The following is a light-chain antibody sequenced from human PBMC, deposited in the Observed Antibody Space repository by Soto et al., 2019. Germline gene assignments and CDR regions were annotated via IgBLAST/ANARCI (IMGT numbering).Light chain of an antibody. J-gene: IGKJ4*01. Sequence: DIQMTQSPSSLSASVGDRVTITCRASQAIRNDLGWYQQKPGKVPKLLIYAASTLQSGVPSRFSGSGSGTDFTLTISSLQPEDVATYYCQKYNSAPTFGGGTKVDIK. CDR1: QAIRND. CDR2: AAS. V-gene: IGKV1-27*01. CDR3: QKYNSAPT.